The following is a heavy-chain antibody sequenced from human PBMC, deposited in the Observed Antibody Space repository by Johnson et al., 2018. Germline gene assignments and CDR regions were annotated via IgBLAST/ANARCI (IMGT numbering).Heavy chain of an antibody. CDR2: INSDGSST. CDR1: GFTFSSYW. CDR3: ARDPPTYYYDSSGYLNAFDI. Sequence: VQLQESGGGLVQPGGSLRLSCAASGFTFSSYWMHWVRQAPGKGLVWVSRINSDGSSTSYADSVKGRFTISRDNAKNTLYLQMNSRRAEDTAVYYCARDPPTYYYDSSGYLNAFDIWGQGTMVTVSS. V-gene: IGHV3-74*01. J-gene: IGHJ3*02. D-gene: IGHD3-22*01.